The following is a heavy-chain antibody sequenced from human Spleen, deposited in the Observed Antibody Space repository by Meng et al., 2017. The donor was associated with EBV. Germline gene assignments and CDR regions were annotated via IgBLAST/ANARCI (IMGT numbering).Heavy chain of an antibody. V-gene: IGHV4-4*02. CDR1: GGPITHRTL. CDR2: VYHSGTP. Sequence: RLQESGPELVKPSGTLSLTCIGSGGPITHRTLWSWVRQTPGKGLDWIGGVYHSGTPNYNPSLKSRVAISVDKSSNKFSLNLTSVTAADTAVYYCVSTAGQSTTWRYFDLWGRGTLVTVSS. D-gene: IGHD1-1*01. J-gene: IGHJ4*02. CDR3: VSTAGQSTTWRYFDL.